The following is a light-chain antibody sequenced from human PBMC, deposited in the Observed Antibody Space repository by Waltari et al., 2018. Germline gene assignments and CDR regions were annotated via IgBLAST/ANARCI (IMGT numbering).Light chain of an antibody. CDR3: QQYNNWPPWT. CDR1: QSVSSN. CDR2: GAS. V-gene: IGKV3-15*01. J-gene: IGKJ1*01. Sequence: EIVMTQSPATLSVSPGERATLSRRASQSVSSNLAWYQQKPGQAPRLLIYGASTRATGIPARFRGSGSGTEFTLTISSMQSEDFAVYYCQQYNNWPPWTFGQGTKVEIK.